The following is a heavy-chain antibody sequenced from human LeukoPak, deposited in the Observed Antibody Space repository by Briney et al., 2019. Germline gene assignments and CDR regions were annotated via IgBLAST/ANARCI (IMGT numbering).Heavy chain of an antibody. CDR1: GGPINSHY. J-gene: IGHJ4*02. V-gene: IGHV4-59*11. CDR2: VFYSGST. D-gene: IGHD6-19*01. CDR3: ARSTGWHAFT. Sequence: ASETLSLTCSVSGGPINSHYWSWIRQPPGKGLEWIGYVFYSGSTNYNSSLKSRVTISVDRSGSQFSLKLRSVTASDTAVYYCARSTGWHAFTWGQGIPVTVSS.